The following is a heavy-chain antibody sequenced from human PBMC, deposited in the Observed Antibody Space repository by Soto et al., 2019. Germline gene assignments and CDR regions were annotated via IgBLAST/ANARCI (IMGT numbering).Heavy chain of an antibody. CDR2: INKDATT. J-gene: IGHJ5*02. D-gene: IGHD3-3*01. CDR3: AREDFWSFA. CDR1: GFSLSRAW. V-gene: IGHV3-74*01. Sequence: EVQLAESGGGFVEPGRSLRLSCVVSGFSLSRAWMDWVRQVPGKGLVWVSRINKDATTTYADSVKGRFTISRDTAKNTLYLQMNSLRAEDTALYYCAREDFWSFAWGQGTLVTVSS.